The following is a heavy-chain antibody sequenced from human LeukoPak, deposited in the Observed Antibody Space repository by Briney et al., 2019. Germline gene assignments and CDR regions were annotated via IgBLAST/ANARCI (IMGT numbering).Heavy chain of an antibody. Sequence: GGSLRLSCAASGFTLSSYWMSWVRQAPGKGLEWVSYISSSSSTIYYADSVKGRFTISRDNAKNSLYLQMNSLRAEDTAVYYCAREGSTSMDVWGKGTTVTVSS. CDR3: AREGSTSMDV. CDR2: ISSSSSTI. D-gene: IGHD2-2*01. V-gene: IGHV3-48*01. J-gene: IGHJ6*04. CDR1: GFTLSSYW.